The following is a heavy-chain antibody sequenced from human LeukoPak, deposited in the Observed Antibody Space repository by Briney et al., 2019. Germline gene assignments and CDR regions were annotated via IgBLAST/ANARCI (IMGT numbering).Heavy chain of an antibody. D-gene: IGHD1-26*01. V-gene: IGHV1-2*02. J-gene: IGHJ4*02. CDR2: INPNSGGT. CDR3: ARGSGSYHTAYMN. Sequence: ASVKVSCKASGYTFTGYYMHWVRQAPGQGLEWMGWINPNSGGTNYAQKFQGRVTMTRDTSISTAYMELSSLKASDTAMYYCARGSGSYHTAYMNWGQGSPVTVSS. CDR1: GYTFTGYY.